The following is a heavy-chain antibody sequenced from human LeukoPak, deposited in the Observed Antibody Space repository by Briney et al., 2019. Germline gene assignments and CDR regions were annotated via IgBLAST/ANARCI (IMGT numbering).Heavy chain of an antibody. CDR1: GFTFGDYG. D-gene: IGHD3-3*01. CDR2: INWNGGKT. CDR3: AREGEKTYYHFWTTYYIGY. V-gene: IGHV3-20*04. Sequence: GGSLRLSCAASGFTFGDYGMNWVRQAPGKGLEWVASINWNGGKTGYADSVKGRFTISRDNAKNSLYLQMNSLRAEDTALYYCAREGEKTYYHFWTTYYIGYWGQGTLVTVS. J-gene: IGHJ4*02.